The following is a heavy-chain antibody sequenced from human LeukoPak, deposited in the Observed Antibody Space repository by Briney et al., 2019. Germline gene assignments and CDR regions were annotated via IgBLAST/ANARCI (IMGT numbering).Heavy chain of an antibody. J-gene: IGHJ4*02. CDR2: IYYSGST. D-gene: IGHD3-22*01. Sequence: SETLSLTCTVSGGSISSYYWSWIRQPPGKRLEWIGYIYYSGSTNYNPSLKSRVTISVDTSKNQFSLKLSSVTAADTAVYYCARGNRGYYDSSGYFSPSFDYWGQGTLVTVSS. V-gene: IGHV4-59*01. CDR1: GGSISSYY. CDR3: ARGNRGYYDSSGYFSPSFDY.